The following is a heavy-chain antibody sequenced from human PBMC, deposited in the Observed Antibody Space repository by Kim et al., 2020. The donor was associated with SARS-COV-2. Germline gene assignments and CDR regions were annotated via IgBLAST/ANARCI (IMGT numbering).Heavy chain of an antibody. Sequence: GGSLRLSCAASGFTFSLYAMSWVRQAPGKGLEWISALGAGGGNTYYAASVKGRFTISRDNSKSTLYLQMNSLRAGDTAVYYCAKVLWLGGTNWFDPWRQG. CDR1: GFTFSLYA. J-gene: IGHJ5*02. CDR3: AKVLWLGGTNWFDP. CDR2: LGAGGGNT. V-gene: IGHV3-23*01. D-gene: IGHD1-26*01.